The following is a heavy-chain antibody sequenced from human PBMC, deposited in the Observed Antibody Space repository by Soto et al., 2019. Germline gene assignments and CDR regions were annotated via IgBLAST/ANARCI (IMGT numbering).Heavy chain of an antibody. J-gene: IGHJ6*02. CDR3: ARNILTGYYNSYYAMDV. V-gene: IGHV5-51*01. CDR2: IYPADSDT. Sequence: PGASLKISCKGSGYSFTSYWIAWVRQMPGKGLEWMGSIYPADSDTRYSPSFQGQVTISADKSINTAYLQWSSLKASDTAMYYCARNILTGYYNSYYAMDVWGQGTTVTVSS. CDR1: GYSFTSYW. D-gene: IGHD3-9*01.